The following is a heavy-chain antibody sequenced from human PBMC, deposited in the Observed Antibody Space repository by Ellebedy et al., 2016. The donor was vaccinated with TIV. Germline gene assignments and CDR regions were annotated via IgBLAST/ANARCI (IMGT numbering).Heavy chain of an antibody. J-gene: IGHJ4*02. Sequence: SETLSLXXTVSGGSISSYYWGWIRQPPGKGLEWIGSIYYSGSTYYNPSLKSRVTISVDTSKNQFSLKLSSVTAADTAVYYCASGRSGVDGPDYWGQGTLVTVSS. D-gene: IGHD3-3*01. CDR1: GGSISSYY. V-gene: IGHV4-39*07. CDR3: ASGRSGVDGPDY. CDR2: IYYSGST.